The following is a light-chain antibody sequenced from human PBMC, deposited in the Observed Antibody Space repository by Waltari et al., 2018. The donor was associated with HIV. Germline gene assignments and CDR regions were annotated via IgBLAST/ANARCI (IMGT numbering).Light chain of an antibody. V-gene: IGKV3-15*01. J-gene: IGKJ2*01. CDR3: QQYSDWPRYT. Sequence: EIVMTQYPPTLSVSPGESATLSCRASQSVSHNLARYQQTPGQPPRLVIYAASSRAAGIPARFSGSGSGTEFTLTITSLQSGDFGVYYCQQYSDWPRYTFGGGTNLEIK. CDR2: AAS. CDR1: QSVSHN.